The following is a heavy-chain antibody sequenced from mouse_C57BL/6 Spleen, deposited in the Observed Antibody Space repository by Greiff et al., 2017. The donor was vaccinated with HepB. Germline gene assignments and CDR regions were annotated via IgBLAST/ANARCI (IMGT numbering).Heavy chain of an antibody. CDR2: IYPRDGST. J-gene: IGHJ1*03. Sequence: QVQLKQSDAELVKPGASVKISCKASGYTFTDHTIHWMKQRPEQGLEWIGYIYPRDGSTKYNEKFKGKATLTADKSSSTAYVQLNSLTSEDSAVYFCAREGLYGYDGDWYFDVWGTGTTVTVSS. V-gene: IGHV1-78*01. CDR3: AREGLYGYDGDWYFDV. CDR1: GYTFTDHT. D-gene: IGHD2-2*01.